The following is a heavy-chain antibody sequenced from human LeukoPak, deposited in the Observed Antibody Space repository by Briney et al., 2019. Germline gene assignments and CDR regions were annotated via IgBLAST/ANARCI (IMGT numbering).Heavy chain of an antibody. CDR2: INHSGST. Sequence: NPSETLSLTCAVYGGSFSGYYWTWIRQPPEKGLEWIGEINHSGSTNYNPSLKSRVTISVDTSKNQFSLKLSSVTAADTAVYYCARDPVTPLGYYYGMDVWGQGTTVTVSS. D-gene: IGHD2-21*02. CDR3: ARDPVTPLGYYYGMDV. CDR1: GGSFSGYY. V-gene: IGHV4-34*01. J-gene: IGHJ6*02.